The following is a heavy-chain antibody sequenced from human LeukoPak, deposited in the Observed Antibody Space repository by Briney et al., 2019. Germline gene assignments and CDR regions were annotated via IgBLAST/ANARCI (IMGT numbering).Heavy chain of an antibody. CDR2: IKQDGSEK. CDR1: GFTFSSYS. J-gene: IGHJ4*02. V-gene: IGHV3-7*01. D-gene: IGHD1-26*01. CDR3: ARDKIVGATHFDY. Sequence: GGSLRLSCAASGFTFSSYSMNWVRQAPGKGLEWVANIKQDGSEKYYVDSVKGRFTISRDNAKNSLYLQMNSLRAEDTAVYYCARDKIVGATHFDYWGQGTLVTVSS.